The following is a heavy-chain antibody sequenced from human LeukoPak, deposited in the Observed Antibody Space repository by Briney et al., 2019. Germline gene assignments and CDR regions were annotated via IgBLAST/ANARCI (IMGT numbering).Heavy chain of an antibody. CDR1: GYTLTELS. Sequence: GASVKVSCKVSGYTLTELSMHWVRQAPGKGLEWMGGFDPEDGETIYAQKFQGRVTMTEDTSTDTAYMELSSLRSEDTAVYYCATDLSGNYDSSALDYWGQGTLVTVSS. CDR2: FDPEDGET. V-gene: IGHV1-24*01. CDR3: ATDLSGNYDSSALDY. J-gene: IGHJ4*02. D-gene: IGHD3-22*01.